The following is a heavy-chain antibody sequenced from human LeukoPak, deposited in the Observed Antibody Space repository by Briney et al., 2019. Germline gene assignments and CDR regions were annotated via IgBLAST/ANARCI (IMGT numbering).Heavy chain of an antibody. CDR1: GGTFSSYA. V-gene: IGHV1-69*04. Sequence: SVKVSCKASGGTFSSYAISWVRQAPGQGLEWMGRIIPILGIANYAQKFQGRVTITADKSTSTAYMELSSLRSEDTAVYYCAREGTMVRGVIIEDWFDPWGQGTLVTVSS. J-gene: IGHJ5*02. CDR2: IIPILGIA. CDR3: AREGTMVRGVIIEDWFDP. D-gene: IGHD3-10*01.